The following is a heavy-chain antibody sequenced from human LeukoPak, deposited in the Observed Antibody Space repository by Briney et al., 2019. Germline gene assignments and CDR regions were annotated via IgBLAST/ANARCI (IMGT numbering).Heavy chain of an antibody. Sequence: ASVKVSCKASGYTFTGYYMHWVRQAPGQGLEWMGWINTNTGNPTYAQGFTGRFVLSLDTSVSTAYLQISSLKAEDTAVYYCARDPGIQLWGTVNWFDPWGQGTLVTVSS. D-gene: IGHD5-18*01. J-gene: IGHJ5*02. CDR2: INTNTGNP. CDR1: GYTFTGYY. V-gene: IGHV7-4-1*02. CDR3: ARDPGIQLWGTVNWFDP.